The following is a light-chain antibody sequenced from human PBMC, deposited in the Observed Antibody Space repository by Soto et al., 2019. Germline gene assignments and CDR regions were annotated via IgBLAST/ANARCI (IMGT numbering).Light chain of an antibody. Sequence: DIQMTQSPSSLSASVGDRVTITCRASQSISRYLNWYQQKPGKAPKVLIFAASSLQSGVPSRFSGSGSGTDFTLTSSSLQPEDSATYYCQQRYNLYTFGQATKLET. CDR1: QSISRY. J-gene: IGKJ2*01. CDR3: QQRYNLYT. CDR2: AAS. V-gene: IGKV1-39*01.